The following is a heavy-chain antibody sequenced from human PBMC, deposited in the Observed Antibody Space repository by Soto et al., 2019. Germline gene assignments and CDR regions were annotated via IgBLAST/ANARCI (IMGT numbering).Heavy chain of an antibody. D-gene: IGHD6-13*01. CDR3: AKDLGGYTTFDY. J-gene: IGHJ4*02. V-gene: IGHV1-3*01. CDR2: INAGSGNT. CDR1: GYTFTTYP. Sequence: ASVKVSCKASGYTFTTYPMHWVRQAPGQRLEWVGWINAGSGNTKYSQKFQGRVTTIRDTSASTAYMELSSLTSEDTAVYYCAKDLGGYTTFDYWGQGTLVTVSS.